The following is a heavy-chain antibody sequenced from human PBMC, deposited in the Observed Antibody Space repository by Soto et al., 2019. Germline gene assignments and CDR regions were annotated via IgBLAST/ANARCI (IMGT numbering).Heavy chain of an antibody. CDR2: IYWDDDK. V-gene: IGHV2-5*02. CDR1: GFSLSTSGVG. D-gene: IGHD3-10*01. J-gene: IGHJ4*02. CDR3: AHRHPSMVRGVIGHYYFDY. Sequence: QITLKESGPTLVKPTQTLTLTCTFSGFSLSTSGVGVGWIRQPPGKALEWLALIYWDDDKRYSPSLKSRLTITKDTSKKQVVLTMTNMDPVDTATYYCAHRHPSMVRGVIGHYYFDYWGQGNLVNVSS.